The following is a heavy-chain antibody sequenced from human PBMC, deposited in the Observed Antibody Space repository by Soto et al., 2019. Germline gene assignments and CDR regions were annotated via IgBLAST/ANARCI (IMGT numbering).Heavy chain of an antibody. CDR3: ARTLVPLYYYGMDV. V-gene: IGHV4-30-4*01. CDR2: IYYSGST. J-gene: IGHJ6*02. Sequence: SETLSLTCTVSGGSISSGDYYWSWIRQPPGKGLEWIGYIYYSGSTYYNPSLKSRVTISVDTSKNQFSLKLSSVTAADTAVYYCARTLVPLYYYGMDVWGQGTTVTVSS. D-gene: IGHD3-10*01. CDR1: GGSISSGDYY.